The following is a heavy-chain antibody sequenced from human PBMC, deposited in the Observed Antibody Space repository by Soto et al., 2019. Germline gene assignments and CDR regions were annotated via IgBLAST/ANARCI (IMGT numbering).Heavy chain of an antibody. V-gene: IGHV4-59*01. D-gene: IGHD3-3*01. J-gene: IGHJ3*02. CDR1: GASITTYY. CDR3: ASYNPWSGYNQSPEDAFDI. Sequence: SETLSLTCTVSGASITTYYCTWIRQPPGKGLEWIGNMFYSGSSNYNPSLKSRVTLSVDRSKHQFSLKLSSVTAADTAVYYCASYNPWSGYNQSPEDAFDIWRQGTMVTVSS. CDR2: MFYSGSS.